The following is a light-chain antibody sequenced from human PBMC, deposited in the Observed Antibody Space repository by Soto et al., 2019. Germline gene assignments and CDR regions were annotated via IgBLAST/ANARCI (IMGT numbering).Light chain of an antibody. Sequence: QSALTQPASVSWSPGQSITISCTGTSSDVGGYNYVSWYQQHPGKAPKLMIYEVSNRPSGVSNRFSGSKSGNTASLTISGLQAEDEADYYCSSYTSSSTLHVFGTGTKLTVL. CDR3: SSYTSSSTLHV. V-gene: IGLV2-14*01. CDR1: SSDVGGYNY. CDR2: EVS. J-gene: IGLJ1*01.